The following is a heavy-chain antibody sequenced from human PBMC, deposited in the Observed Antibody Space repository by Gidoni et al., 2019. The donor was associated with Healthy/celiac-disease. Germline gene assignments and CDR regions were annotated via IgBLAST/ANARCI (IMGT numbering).Heavy chain of an antibody. CDR1: GYSFSSGYY. CDR2: IYHSVST. CDR3: ARDRGKGLYYYYGMDV. J-gene: IGHJ6*02. D-gene: IGHD3-10*01. Sequence: QVQLQESGPGLVKPSETLSLPCAVSGYSFSSGYYWGWIRQPPGKGLEWIGSIYHSVSTYYNPSLKSRVTISVDTSKNQFSLKLSSVTAADTAVYYCARDRGKGLYYYYGMDVWGQGTTVTVSS. V-gene: IGHV4-38-2*02.